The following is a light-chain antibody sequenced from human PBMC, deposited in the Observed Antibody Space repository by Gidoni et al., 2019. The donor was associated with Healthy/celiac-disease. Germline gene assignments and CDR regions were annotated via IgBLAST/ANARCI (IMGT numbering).Light chain of an antibody. CDR2: GAS. J-gene: IGKJ4*01. CDR1: QSVSSSY. CDR3: QQYGSSPT. V-gene: IGKV3-20*01. Sequence: EIVLTQSPGTLSLSPGESAPLACRASQSVSSSYLAWYQQKPGQAPRLLIYGASSKATGIPDRFRGSGSGTDFSLTISRLEPEDFAVYYCQQYGSSPTFGGGTKVEIK.